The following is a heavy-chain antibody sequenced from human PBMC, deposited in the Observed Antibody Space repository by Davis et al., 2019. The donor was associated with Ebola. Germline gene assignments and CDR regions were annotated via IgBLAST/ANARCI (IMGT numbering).Heavy chain of an antibody. CDR3: ARDSTTVVSQKQFDY. V-gene: IGHV3-48*02. CDR1: GFTFSTYS. D-gene: IGHD4-23*01. Sequence: GESLKISCEASGFTFSTYSMNWVRQAPGKGLEWVSYISSSSSTIYYADSVKGRFTISRDNAKNSLYLQMNSLRDEDTAVYYCARDSTTVVSQKQFDYWGQGTLVTVSS. CDR2: ISSSSSTI. J-gene: IGHJ4*02.